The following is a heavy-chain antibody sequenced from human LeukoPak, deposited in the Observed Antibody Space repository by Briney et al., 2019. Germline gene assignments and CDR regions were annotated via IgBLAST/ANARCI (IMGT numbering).Heavy chain of an antibody. D-gene: IGHD6-19*01. Sequence: AGGSLRLSCAASGFTFDDYAMHWVRQAPGKGLEWVSLISWDGGSTYYADSVKGRFTISRDNSKNSLYLQMNSLRAEDTALYYCAKDIRPGHDSSGWYYFDYWGQGTLVTVSS. V-gene: IGHV3-43D*03. J-gene: IGHJ4*02. CDR3: AKDIRPGHDSSGWYYFDY. CDR1: GFTFDDYA. CDR2: ISWDGGST.